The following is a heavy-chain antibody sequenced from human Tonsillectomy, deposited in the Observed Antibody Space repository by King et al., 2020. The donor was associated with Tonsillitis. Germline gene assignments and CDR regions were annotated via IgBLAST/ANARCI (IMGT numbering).Heavy chain of an antibody. J-gene: IGHJ6*02. D-gene: IGHD1-26*01. CDR1: GFTFSSYD. CDR3: AKATYSGSYYGYGMDV. Sequence: VQLVESGGGVVQPGRSLRLSCAASGFTFSSYDMHWVRQAPGKGLEWVAVISYDGINKYYADSVRGRFTISRDISKNRVYLQMNSLSLEDTAVYYCAKATYSGSYYGYGMDVWGQGTTVTVSS. V-gene: IGHV3-30*18. CDR2: ISYDGINK.